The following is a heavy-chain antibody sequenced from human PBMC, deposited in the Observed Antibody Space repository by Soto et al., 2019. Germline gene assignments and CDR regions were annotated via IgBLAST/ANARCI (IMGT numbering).Heavy chain of an antibody. V-gene: IGHV1-46*01. CDR3: ARSTSGDIVVVPAAKGYSSGWYQGYYYYGMDV. D-gene: IGHD2-2*01. CDR1: GYTFTSYY. J-gene: IGHJ6*02. Sequence: GASVKVSCKASGYTFTSYYMQWVRQAPGQGLEWMGIINPSGGSTSYAQKFQGRVTMTRDTSTSTVYMELSSLRSEDTAVYYCARSTSGDIVVVPAAKGYSSGWYQGYYYYGMDVWGQGTTVTVS. CDR2: INPSGGST.